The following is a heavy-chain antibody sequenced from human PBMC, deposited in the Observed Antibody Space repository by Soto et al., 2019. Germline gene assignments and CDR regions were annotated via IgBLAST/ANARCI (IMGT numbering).Heavy chain of an antibody. J-gene: IGHJ4*02. V-gene: IGHV4-34*01. CDR3: ARAQGLWFGEFAY. D-gene: IGHD3-10*01. CDR2: INHSGST. Sequence: SETLSLTCAVYGGSFSGYYWTWIRQPPGTGLEWIGEINHSGSTNYNPSLKSRVTISVDTSKNQFSLKLTSVTAADTAVYYCARAQGLWFGEFAYWGQGTLVTVSS. CDR1: GGSFSGYY.